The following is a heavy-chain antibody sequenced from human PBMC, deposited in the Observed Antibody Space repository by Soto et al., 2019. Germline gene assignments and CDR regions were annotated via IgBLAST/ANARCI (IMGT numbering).Heavy chain of an antibody. D-gene: IGHD5-18*01. Sequence: GGSLRLSCAASGFTVSSNYMSWVRQAPGKGLEWVSVIYSGGSTYYADSVKGRFTISRDNSKNTLYLQMNSLRAEDTAVYYCARGDTAMGSWMNYWGQGTLVTVSS. CDR2: IYSGGST. V-gene: IGHV3-66*01. CDR3: ARGDTAMGSWMNY. J-gene: IGHJ4*02. CDR1: GFTVSSNY.